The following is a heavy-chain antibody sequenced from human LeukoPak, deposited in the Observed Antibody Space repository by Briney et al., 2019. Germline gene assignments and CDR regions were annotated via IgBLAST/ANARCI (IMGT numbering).Heavy chain of an antibody. Sequence: ASVKVSCKASGYTFTSYYMHWERQAPGQGLEWMGIIDPSGGSTDYAQNFQGRVTMTRDTSTSTVHMELISLRSEDTAVYYCAREGSRGHGSGYSWFDPWGQGTLVTVSS. D-gene: IGHD3-22*01. J-gene: IGHJ5*02. V-gene: IGHV1-46*01. CDR2: IDPSGGST. CDR3: AREGSRGHGSGYSWFDP. CDR1: GYTFTSYY.